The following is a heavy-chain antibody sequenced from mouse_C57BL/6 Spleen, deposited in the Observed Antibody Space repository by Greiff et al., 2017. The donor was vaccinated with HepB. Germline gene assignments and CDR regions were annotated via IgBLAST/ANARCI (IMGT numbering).Heavy chain of an antibody. Sequence: QVQLQQPGAELVKPGASVKMSCTASGYTFTSYWITWVKQRPGQGLEWIGDIYPGSGSTNYNPKFKSKATLTVDTSSNTAYMQLSSLTSEDSAVYYCARRAFCAYGYDEDYWGQGTTLTVSS. CDR1: GYTFTSYW. J-gene: IGHJ2*01. CDR2: IYPGSGST. V-gene: IGHV1-55*01. D-gene: IGHD2-2*01. CDR3: ARRAFCAYGYDEDY.